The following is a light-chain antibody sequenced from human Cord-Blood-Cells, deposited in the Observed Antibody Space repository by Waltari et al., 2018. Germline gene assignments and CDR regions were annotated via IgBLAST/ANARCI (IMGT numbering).Light chain of an antibody. CDR3: QQYNSCPLT. CDR1: QSISSW. V-gene: IGKV1-5*03. Sequence: DIQMTQSPSTLSATVGERVTITCRASQSISSWLAWYQQKPGKAPKLLIYKASSLESGVPSRFSGSGSGTEFTLTISSLQPDDFATYYCQQYNSCPLTFGGGTKVEIK. J-gene: IGKJ4*01. CDR2: KAS.